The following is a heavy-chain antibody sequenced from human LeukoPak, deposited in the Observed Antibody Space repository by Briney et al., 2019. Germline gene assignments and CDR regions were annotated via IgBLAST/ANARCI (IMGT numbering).Heavy chain of an antibody. Sequence: SQTLSLTCAISGDSVSSKSAAWNWIRRSPSRGLEWLGRTYYRSKWYNDYAVSVKSRITINPDTSKNQFSLHLNSVTPEDAAVYYCARSTGWLNGNWGQGTLVTVSS. CDR2: TYYRSKWYN. V-gene: IGHV6-1*01. D-gene: IGHD2-8*02. J-gene: IGHJ4*02. CDR3: ARSTGWLNGN. CDR1: GDSVSSKSAA.